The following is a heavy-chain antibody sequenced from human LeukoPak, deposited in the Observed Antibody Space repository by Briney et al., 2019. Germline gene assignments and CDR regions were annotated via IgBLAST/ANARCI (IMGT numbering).Heavy chain of an antibody. CDR2: ISSSGPIT. CDR1: GFIFSDYY. D-gene: IGHD6-13*01. Sequence: GESLRLSCAASGFIFSDYYINWVRQAPGRGLEWLAYISSSGPITYYADSVKGRFTISRDNAKNSLYLQMNSLRAEDTAVYYCARVTTISWFFQHWGQGTLVTVSS. V-gene: IGHV3-11*01. CDR3: ARVTTISWFFQH. J-gene: IGHJ1*01.